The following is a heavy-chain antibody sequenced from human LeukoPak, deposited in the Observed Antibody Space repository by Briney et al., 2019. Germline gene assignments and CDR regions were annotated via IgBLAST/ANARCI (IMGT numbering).Heavy chain of an antibody. J-gene: IGHJ4*02. V-gene: IGHV4-61*02. Sequence: SQTLSLTCTVSGGSISSGSYYWSWIRQPAGKGLEWIGRIYTSGSTNYNPSLKSRATISVDTSKNQFSLKLSSVTAADTAVYYCARDYSGYDYGGAFDYWGQGTLVTVSS. D-gene: IGHD5-12*01. CDR2: IYTSGST. CDR1: GGSISSGSYY. CDR3: ARDYSGYDYGGAFDY.